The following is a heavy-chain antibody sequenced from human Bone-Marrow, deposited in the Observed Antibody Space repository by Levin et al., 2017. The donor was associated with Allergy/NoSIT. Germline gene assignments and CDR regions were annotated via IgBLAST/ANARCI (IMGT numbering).Heavy chain of an antibody. CDR2: IYYSGST. J-gene: IGHJ6*03. CDR1: GGSISSYY. CDR3: ARVSNLDYYYYYMDV. V-gene: IGHV4-59*01. Sequence: SQTLSLTCTVSGGSISSYYWSWIRQPPGKGLEWIGYIYYSGSTNYNPSLKSRVTISVDTSKNQFSLKLSSVTAADTAVYYCARVSNLDYYYYYMDVWGKGTTVTVSS. D-gene: IGHD4-11*01.